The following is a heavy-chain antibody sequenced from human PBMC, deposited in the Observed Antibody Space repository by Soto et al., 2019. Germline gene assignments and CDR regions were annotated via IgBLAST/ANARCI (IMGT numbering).Heavy chain of an antibody. CDR1: GFTFSSYA. CDR2: ISGSGGST. J-gene: IGHJ6*03. D-gene: IGHD2-15*01. Sequence: GSLRLSCAASGFTFSSYAMSWVRQAPGKGLEWVSAISGSGGSTYYADSVKGRFTISRDNSKNTLYLQMNSLRAEDTAVYYCAKDRVAGEYYYYYYMDVWGKGTTVTVSS. V-gene: IGHV3-23*01. CDR3: AKDRVAGEYYYYYYMDV.